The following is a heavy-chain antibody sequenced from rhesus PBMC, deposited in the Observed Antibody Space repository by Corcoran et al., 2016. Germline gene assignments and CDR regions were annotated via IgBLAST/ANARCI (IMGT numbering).Heavy chain of an antibody. CDR3: AKTGTGY. V-gene: IGHV4-93*01. Sequence: QVQLHESGPAVVKPSETLSLTCAVSGGSISSSNWWNWIRQSPGKGLEWIGRISGSGGSTDYNPSLKSRVTISTDTSKNQFSLKLSSVTAADTAVYYCAKTGTGYWGQGVLVTVSS. CDR2: ISGSGGST. CDR1: GGSISSSNW. J-gene: IGHJ4*01. D-gene: IGHD1-1*01.